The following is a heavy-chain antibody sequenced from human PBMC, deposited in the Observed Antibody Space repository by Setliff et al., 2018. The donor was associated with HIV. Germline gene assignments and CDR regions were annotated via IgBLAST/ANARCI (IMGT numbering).Heavy chain of an antibody. V-gene: IGHV3-23*01. Sequence: LRLSCAASGFTFSSYAMAWVRQAPGKGLEWVSAISGSGGSTYYADSVKGRFTISRDNSKNTLYLQMNSLGAEDTAVYYCAKGFRPVDTALVSGPTYWGQGIRVTVSS. D-gene: IGHD5-18*01. J-gene: IGHJ4*02. CDR1: GFTFSSYA. CDR3: AKGFRPVDTALVSGPTY. CDR2: ISGSGGST.